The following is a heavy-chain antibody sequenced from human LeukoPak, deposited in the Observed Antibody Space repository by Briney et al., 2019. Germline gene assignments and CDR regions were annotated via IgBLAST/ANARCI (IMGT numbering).Heavy chain of an antibody. CDR2: ISSSSSYT. D-gene: IGHD3-22*01. Sequence: PGGSLRLSCAASGFTFSDYYMSWIRQAPGKGLEWVSYISSSSSYTNYADSVKGRFTTSRDNAKNSLYLQMNSLRAEDTAVYYCARALYYDSSGPGYWGQGTLVTVSS. J-gene: IGHJ4*02. CDR3: ARALYYDSSGPGY. CDR1: GFTFSDYY. V-gene: IGHV3-11*05.